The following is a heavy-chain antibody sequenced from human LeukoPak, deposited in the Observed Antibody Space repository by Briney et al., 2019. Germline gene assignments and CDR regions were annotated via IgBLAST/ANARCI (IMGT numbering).Heavy chain of an antibody. Sequence: ASVKVSCKASGYTFTGYYMHWVRQAPGQGLEWMGWSNPNSGGTNYAQKFQGRVTITRDTSISTAYMELSRPRYDDTAVYYCAREAVGATSAFDIWGQGTMVTVSS. V-gene: IGHV1-2*02. D-gene: IGHD1-26*01. J-gene: IGHJ3*02. CDR2: SNPNSGGT. CDR3: AREAVGATSAFDI. CDR1: GYTFTGYY.